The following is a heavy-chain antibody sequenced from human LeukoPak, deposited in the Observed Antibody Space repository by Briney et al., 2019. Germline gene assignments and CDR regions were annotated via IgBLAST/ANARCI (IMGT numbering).Heavy chain of an antibody. CDR1: VFTFSTYG. D-gene: IGHD4-17*01. CDR2: ISYDGSDD. Sequence: GGSLRLSCAASVFTFSTYGFHWVRQAPGKGLEWVAFISYDGSDDYYAASVKGRFAISRDNSKNTLYLQMNSLRPEDTAVYYCSKGRGDYDDFRLGYWGQGTLVTVSS. CDR3: SKGRGDYDDFRLGY. V-gene: IGHV3-30*02. J-gene: IGHJ4*02.